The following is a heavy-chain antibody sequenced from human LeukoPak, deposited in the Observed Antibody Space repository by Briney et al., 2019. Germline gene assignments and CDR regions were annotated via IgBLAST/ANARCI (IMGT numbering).Heavy chain of an antibody. CDR1: GGTFSSYG. J-gene: IGHJ4*02. CDR2: ISAYNGNT. D-gene: IGHD4-17*01. CDR3: ARVGDYGDYVSVSSVFLLDY. V-gene: IGHV1-18*01. Sequence: ASVKVSCKASGGTFSSYGISWVRQAPGQGLEWMGWISAYNGNTNYAQKLQGRVTMTTDTSTSTAYMELRSLRSDDTAVYYCARVGDYGDYVSVSSVFLLDYWGQGTLVTVSS.